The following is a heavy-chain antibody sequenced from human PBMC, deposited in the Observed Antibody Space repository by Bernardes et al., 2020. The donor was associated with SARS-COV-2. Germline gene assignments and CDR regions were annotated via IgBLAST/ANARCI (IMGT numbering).Heavy chain of an antibody. J-gene: IGHJ4*02. D-gene: IGHD2-2*01. V-gene: IGHV3-23*01. CDR2: ISGSGGST. Sequence: GGSLRLSCAASGFTFSSYAMSWVRQAPGKGLEWVSAISGSGGSTYYADSVKGRFTISRDNSKNTLYLQMNSLRAEDTAVYYCAKADRAKYQLLWWFDYWGQGTLVTVSS. CDR1: GFTFSSYA. CDR3: AKADRAKYQLLWWFDY.